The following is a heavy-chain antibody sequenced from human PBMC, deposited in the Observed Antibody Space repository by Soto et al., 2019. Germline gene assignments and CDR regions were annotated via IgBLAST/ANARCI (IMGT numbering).Heavy chain of an antibody. J-gene: IGHJ6*03. Sequence: ASETLSLTCTVSGGSISSYYWSWIRQPPGKGLEWIGYIYYSGSTNYNPSLKSRVTISVDTSKNQFSLKLSSVTAADTAVYYCARLRGGIYYYYYMDVWGKGTTVTVSS. CDR2: IYYSGST. D-gene: IGHD3-10*01. CDR1: GGSISSYY. CDR3: ARLRGGIYYYYYMDV. V-gene: IGHV4-59*08.